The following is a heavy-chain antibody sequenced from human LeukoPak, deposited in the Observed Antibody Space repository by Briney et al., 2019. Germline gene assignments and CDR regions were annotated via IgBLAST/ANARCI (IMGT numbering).Heavy chain of an antibody. D-gene: IGHD5-18*01. V-gene: IGHV3-33*01. J-gene: IGHJ4*02. CDR3: ARDLVRGYSYGYSADLFDY. CDR1: GFTFSSYG. CDR2: IWYDGSNK. Sequence: PGGSLRLSCAASGFTFSSYGMHWVRQAPGKGLEWVAVIWYDGSNKYYADSVKGRFTISRDNSKNTLYLQMNSPRAEDTAVYYCARDLVRGYSYGYSADLFDYWGQGTLVTVSS.